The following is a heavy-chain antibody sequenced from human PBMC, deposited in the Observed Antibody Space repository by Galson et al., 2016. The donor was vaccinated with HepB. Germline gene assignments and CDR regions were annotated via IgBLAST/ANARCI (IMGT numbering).Heavy chain of an antibody. Sequence: SLRLSCAASGFNFIDYYMTWVRQAPGKGLQWVSHISSRGSLINYADSVKGRFTISRDNARNSLYLEMNSLRAEDTAIYYCARYSTVTNYYGMDVWGQGTTVTGSS. CDR3: ARYSTVTNYYGMDV. J-gene: IGHJ6*02. CDR1: GFNFIDYY. CDR2: ISSRGSLI. V-gene: IGHV3-11*04. D-gene: IGHD4-17*01.